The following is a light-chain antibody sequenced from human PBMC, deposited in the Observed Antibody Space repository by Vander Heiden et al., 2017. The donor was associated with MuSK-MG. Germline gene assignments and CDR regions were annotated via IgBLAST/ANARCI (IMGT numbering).Light chain of an antibody. CDR1: QSVSSY. CDR3: QHDDASPRT. Sequence: EIVLTQSPGTLSLSPGERASLSCRASQSVSSYLAWYQHKPGQAPRLLIYDASSRATGIPVRFSGSGSVTDFTLTISRLQPEDFAVYYCQHDDASPRTFGQGTRVEVK. V-gene: IGKV3-20*01. CDR2: DAS. J-gene: IGKJ1*01.